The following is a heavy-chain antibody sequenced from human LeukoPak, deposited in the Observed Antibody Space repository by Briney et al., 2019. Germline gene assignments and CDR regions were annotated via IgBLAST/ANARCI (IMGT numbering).Heavy chain of an antibody. CDR2: IKSKTNGGTT. V-gene: IGHV3-15*01. Sequence: KSGGSLRLSCAASGFTFSNAWMSWVRQAPGKGLEWVGHIKSKTNGGTTDYAAPVEGRFTISRDDSKNTQYLQMNSLKSEDTGVYYCTTYCGGGTCYKHDAFDIWGLGTVVTVSS. J-gene: IGHJ3*02. CDR1: GFTFSNAW. CDR3: TTYCGGGTCYKHDAFDI. D-gene: IGHD2-15*01.